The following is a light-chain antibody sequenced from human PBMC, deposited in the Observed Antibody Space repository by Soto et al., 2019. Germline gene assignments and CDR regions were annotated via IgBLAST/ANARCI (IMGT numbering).Light chain of an antibody. V-gene: IGKV1-5*01. CDR1: QSISNW. CDR3: QQYNSYSPT. J-gene: IGKJ1*01. CDR2: HAS. Sequence: DMQMTQSPSTLPASVGDRVTITCRASQSISNWWAWYQQKPGTAPKVLIYHASNLQSGVPSRFSGSGSETEFTLTISGLQPGDSATYYCQQYNSYSPTFGQGTKVDI.